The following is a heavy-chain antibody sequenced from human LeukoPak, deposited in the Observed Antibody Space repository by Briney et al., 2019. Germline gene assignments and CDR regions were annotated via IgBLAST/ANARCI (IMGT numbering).Heavy chain of an antibody. CDR2: IRNNGIRT. CDR3: AKTYYYDSSGHSFDN. J-gene: IGHJ4*02. D-gene: IGHD3-22*01. V-gene: IGHV3-23*01. CDR1: GFTFSSYA. Sequence: GGSLRLSCAVSGFTFSSYAMSWVRQAPGKGLEWVSGIRNNGIRTYYADSVKGRFTISRDNSKNTLYLQMNSLRVEDTAVYYCAKTYYYDSSGHSFDNWGQGTLVTVSS.